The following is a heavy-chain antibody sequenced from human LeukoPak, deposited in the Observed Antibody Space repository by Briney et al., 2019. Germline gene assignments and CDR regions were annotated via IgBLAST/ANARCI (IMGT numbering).Heavy chain of an antibody. CDR3: ARGAGRYGDYRDY. J-gene: IGHJ4*02. Sequence: PGGPLRLSCAASGFTFSSYWMSWVRQAPGKGLEWVANIKQDGSEKYYVDSVKGRFTISRDNAKNSLYLQMNSLTAEDTAVYYCARGAGRYGDYRDYWGQGTLVTVSS. CDR2: IKQDGSEK. V-gene: IGHV3-7*01. D-gene: IGHD4-17*01. CDR1: GFTFSSYW.